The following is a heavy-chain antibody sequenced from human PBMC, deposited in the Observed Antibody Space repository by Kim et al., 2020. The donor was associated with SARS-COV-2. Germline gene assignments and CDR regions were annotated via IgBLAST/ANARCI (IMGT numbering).Heavy chain of an antibody. CDR3: ARRWDYDSSGYYYEGAFDI. J-gene: IGHJ3*02. CDR1: VGTFSSYA. D-gene: IGHD3-22*01. CDR2: IIPFFGTA. Sequence: SVKVSCKASVGTFSSYAISWVRQAPGQGLEWMGGIIPFFGTANYAQKFQGRVTITADESTSTAYMELSSLKSEDTAVYYCARRWDYDSSGYYYEGAFDIWGQGTMVTVSS. V-gene: IGHV1-69*13.